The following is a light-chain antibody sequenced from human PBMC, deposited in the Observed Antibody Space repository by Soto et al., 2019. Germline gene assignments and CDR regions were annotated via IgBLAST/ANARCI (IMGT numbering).Light chain of an antibody. CDR3: AAWYDSLSGVV. CDR2: RNN. CDR1: STNIGSNY. Sequence: QSVLTQPPSASGTPGQWVTISCSGSSTNIGSNYVYSCQQLPGTAPQLLIYRNNQQPSGVPDRFSGSKSGTSAALATSGLRSEHEANYYCAAWYDSLSGVVFGGGTKLTVL. J-gene: IGLJ3*02. V-gene: IGLV1-47*01.